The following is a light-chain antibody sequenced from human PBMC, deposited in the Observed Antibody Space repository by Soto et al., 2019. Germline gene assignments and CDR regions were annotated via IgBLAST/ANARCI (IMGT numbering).Light chain of an antibody. J-gene: IGLJ2*01. CDR1: KLGDKY. V-gene: IGLV3-1*01. CDR3: QAWDAHVV. Sequence: SYELTQPPSVSVSPGQTASITCSGDKLGDKYACWYQQKPGQSPVLVIYQDSKPASGIHERFSGSNSGNTATLTISGTQAMDEADYYCQAWDAHVVFGGGTQLTVL. CDR2: QDS.